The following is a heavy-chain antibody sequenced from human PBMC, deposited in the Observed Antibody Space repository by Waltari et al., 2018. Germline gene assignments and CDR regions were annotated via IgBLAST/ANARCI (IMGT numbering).Heavy chain of an antibody. V-gene: IGHV3-30*18. CDR2: ISYDGSNK. J-gene: IGHJ4*02. CDR3: AKDWNSGSYYGFVDY. CDR1: GFTFSSYG. Sequence: QVQLVESGGGVVQPGRSLRLSCAASGFTFSSYGMHWVRQAPGKGLEWVAVISYDGSNKYYADSVKGRFTISRDNSKNTLYLQMNSLRDEDTAVYYCAKDWNSGSYYGFVDYWGQGTLVTVSS. D-gene: IGHD1-26*01.